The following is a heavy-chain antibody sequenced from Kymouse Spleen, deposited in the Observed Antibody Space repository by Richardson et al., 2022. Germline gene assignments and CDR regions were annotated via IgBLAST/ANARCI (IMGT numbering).Heavy chain of an antibody. D-gene: IGHD6-19*01. CDR3: ARRSSGWYGSFDI. CDR1: GGSISSYY. J-gene: IGHJ3*02. V-gene: IGHV4-59*01. CDR2: IYYSGST. Sequence: QVQLQESGPGLVKPSETLSLTCTVSGGSISSYYWSWIRQPPGKGLEWIGYIYYSGSTNYNPSLKSRVTISVDTSKNQFSLKLSSVTAADTAVYYCARRSSGWYGSFDIWGQGTMVTVSS.